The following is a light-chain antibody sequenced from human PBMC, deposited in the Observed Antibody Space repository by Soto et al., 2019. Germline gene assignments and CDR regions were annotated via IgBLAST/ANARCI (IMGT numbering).Light chain of an antibody. J-gene: IGLJ1*01. Sequence: SYELTQPPSVSVAPGQTARTTCGGDKLGSKIVHWYKQRPGQAPVAVVFDATDRPSGIPDRFSASRSGDTATLTISRVDAGDEADYFCQVWASTAEFFVFGSGTKLTVL. CDR3: QVWASTAEFFV. V-gene: IGLV3-21*02. CDR1: KLGSKI. CDR2: DAT.